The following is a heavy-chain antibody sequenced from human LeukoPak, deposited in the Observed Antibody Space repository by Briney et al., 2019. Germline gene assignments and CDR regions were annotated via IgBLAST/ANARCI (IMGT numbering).Heavy chain of an antibody. CDR2: INPNSGGT. Sequence: GASVKVSCKASGYTFTGYYMHWVRQAPGQGLEWMGWINPNSGGTNYAQKFQGRVTMTRDTSISTAYMELSRLRSDDTAVYYCARGSGSYFGYYMDVWGKGTTVTVSS. D-gene: IGHD3-10*01. CDR1: GYTFTGYY. V-gene: IGHV1-2*02. CDR3: ARGSGSYFGYYMDV. J-gene: IGHJ6*03.